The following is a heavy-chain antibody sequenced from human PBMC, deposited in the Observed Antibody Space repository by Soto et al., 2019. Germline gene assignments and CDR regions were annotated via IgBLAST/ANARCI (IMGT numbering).Heavy chain of an antibody. V-gene: IGHV1-2*04. Sequence: GASVKVPCKDSGYTFTGDYMHWVRQSPGQGLEWMGWINPNSGGTNYAQKFQGWVTMTRDTSSSTAYMELSRLRSDDTAVYYCARGRCSGGSCYDDAFDISGQGTMVLVSS. CDR1: GYTFTGDY. J-gene: IGHJ3*02. CDR2: INPNSGGT. D-gene: IGHD2-15*01. CDR3: ARGRCSGGSCYDDAFDI.